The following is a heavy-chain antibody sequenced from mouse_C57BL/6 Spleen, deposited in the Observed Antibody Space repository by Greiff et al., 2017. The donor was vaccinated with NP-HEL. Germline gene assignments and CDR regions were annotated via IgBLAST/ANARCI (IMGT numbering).Heavy chain of an antibody. V-gene: IGHV1-15*01. CDR2: IDPETGGT. D-gene: IGHD2-2*01. CDR1: GYTFTDYE. CDR3: TRRGFYYGYPYYAMDY. J-gene: IGHJ4*01. Sequence: VVRPGASVTLSCKASGYTFTDYEMHWVKQTPVHGLEWIGAIDPETGGTAYNQKFKGKAILTADKSSSTAYMELRSLTSEDSAVYYCTRRGFYYGYPYYAMDYWGQGTSVTVSS.